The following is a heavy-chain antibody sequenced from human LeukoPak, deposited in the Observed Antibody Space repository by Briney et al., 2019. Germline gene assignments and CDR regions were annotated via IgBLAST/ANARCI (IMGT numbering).Heavy chain of an antibody. CDR2: ISAYNGNT. CDR1: GYTFTSYG. J-gene: IGHJ3*02. D-gene: IGHD3-10*01. Sequence: GASVKVSCKASGYTFTSYGISWVRQAPGQGLEWMGWISAYNGNTNYAQKLQGRVTMTTDTPTSTAYMELRSLRSDDTAVYYCARDADYYGSGSSSDAFAIWGQGTMVTVSS. CDR3: ARDADYYGSGSSSDAFAI. V-gene: IGHV1-18*01.